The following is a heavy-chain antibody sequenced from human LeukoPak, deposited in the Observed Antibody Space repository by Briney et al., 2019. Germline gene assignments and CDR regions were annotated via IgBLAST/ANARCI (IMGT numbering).Heavy chain of an antibody. CDR3: ARSEWLHYYFDY. D-gene: IGHD5-12*01. V-gene: IGHV4-34*01. Sequence: SETLSLTCTVSGGSISSYYWSWIRQPPGKGLEWIGEINHSGSTNYNPSLKSRVTISVDTSKNQFSLKLSSVTAADTAVYYCARSEWLHYYFDYWGQGTLVTVSS. CDR1: GGSISSYY. J-gene: IGHJ4*02. CDR2: INHSGST.